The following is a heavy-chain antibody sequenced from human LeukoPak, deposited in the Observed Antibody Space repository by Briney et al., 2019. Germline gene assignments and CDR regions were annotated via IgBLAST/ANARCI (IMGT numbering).Heavy chain of an antibody. V-gene: IGHV4-34*01. CDR3: ASGGGILFYY. D-gene: IGHD1-26*01. Sequence: SETLSLTCAVYGGSFSGYYWSWIRQPPGKGLEWIGEINHSGSTNYNPSLKSRVTISVDTSKNQFSLKLSSATAADTAVYYCASGGGILFYYWGQGTLVTVSS. CDR2: INHSGST. J-gene: IGHJ4*02. CDR1: GGSFSGYY.